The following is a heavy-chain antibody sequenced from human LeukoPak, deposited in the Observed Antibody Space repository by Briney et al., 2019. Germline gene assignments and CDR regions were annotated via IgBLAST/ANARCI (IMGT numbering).Heavy chain of an antibody. V-gene: IGHV1-69*13. D-gene: IGHD2-21*01. CDR1: GGTFSSYA. CDR3: ATLYDMIAMEYYYYYYMDV. J-gene: IGHJ6*03. Sequence: SVKVSCKASGGTFSSYAISWVRQAPGQGLEWRGGIIPIFGTANYAQKFQGRVTITADESTSTAYMGLSSLRSEDTAVYYCATLYDMIAMEYYYYYYMDVWGKGTTVTVSS. CDR2: IIPIFGTA.